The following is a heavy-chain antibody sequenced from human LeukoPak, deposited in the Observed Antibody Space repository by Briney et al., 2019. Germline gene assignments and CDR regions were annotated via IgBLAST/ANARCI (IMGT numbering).Heavy chain of an antibody. CDR3: AKDAARFLEWFPSHFDY. V-gene: IGHV3-23*01. Sequence: GGSLRLSCAASGFTFSSYAMSWVRQAPGKGLEWVSAISGSGGSTYYADSVKGRFTISRDNSKNTLYLQMNSLRAEDTAVYYCAKDAARFLEWFPSHFDYWGQGTLVTVSS. CDR2: ISGSGGST. D-gene: IGHD3-3*01. CDR1: GFTFSSYA. J-gene: IGHJ4*02.